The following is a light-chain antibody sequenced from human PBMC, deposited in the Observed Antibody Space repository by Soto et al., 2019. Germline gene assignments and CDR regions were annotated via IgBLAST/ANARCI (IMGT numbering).Light chain of an antibody. Sequence: AIRMTQSPSSFSASTGDRVTITCRASQGISSYLAWYQQKPGKAPKLLIYAASTLQSGVPSRFSGRGSVTDFTLTISCLQSEDFSTSYCQQYYSYPPTVGQGTKVDIK. V-gene: IGKV1-8*01. J-gene: IGKJ1*01. CDR3: QQYYSYPPT. CDR2: AAS. CDR1: QGISSY.